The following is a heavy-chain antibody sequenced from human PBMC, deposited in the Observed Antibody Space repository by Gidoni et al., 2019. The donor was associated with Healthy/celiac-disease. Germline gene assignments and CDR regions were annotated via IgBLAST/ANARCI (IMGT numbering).Heavy chain of an antibody. D-gene: IGHD5-12*01. CDR3: AKDRRLSFTYLDY. J-gene: IGHJ4*02. CDR2: ISWNSGSI. CDR1: GFTFDDYA. Sequence: EVQLVESGGGLVQPGRSLRLSCAASGFTFDDYAMHWVRQAPGKGLEWVSGISWNSGSIGYADSVKGRFTISRDNAKNSLYLQMNSLRAEDTALYYCAKDRRLSFTYLDYWGQGTLVTVSS. V-gene: IGHV3-9*01.